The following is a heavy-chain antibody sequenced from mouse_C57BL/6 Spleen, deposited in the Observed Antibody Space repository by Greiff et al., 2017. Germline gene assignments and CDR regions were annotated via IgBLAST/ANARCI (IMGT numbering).Heavy chain of an antibody. V-gene: IGHV1-77*01. Sequence: QVQLQQSGAELVKPGASVKISCKASGYTFTDYYINWVKQRPGQGLEWIGKIGPGSGSTYYNEKFKGKATLTADKSSSTAYMQLSSLTSEDSAVYFCARLGYDYDEGFYAMDYWGQGTSVTVSS. D-gene: IGHD2-4*01. CDR2: IGPGSGST. J-gene: IGHJ4*01. CDR3: ARLGYDYDEGFYAMDY. CDR1: GYTFTDYY.